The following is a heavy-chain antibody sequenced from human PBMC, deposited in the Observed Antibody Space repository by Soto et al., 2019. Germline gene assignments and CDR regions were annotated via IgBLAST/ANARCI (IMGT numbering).Heavy chain of an antibody. D-gene: IGHD2-2*01. CDR2: ISGSGGST. CDR1: GFTFSSYA. Sequence: GGSLRLSCAASGFTFSSYAMSWVRQAPGKGLEWVSAISGSGGSTYYADSVKGRFTISRDNSKNTLYLQMNSLRAEDTAVYYCAKPRYCSSTRCYYYFDYWGQGTLVTVSS. CDR3: AKPRYCSSTRCYYYFDY. J-gene: IGHJ4*02. V-gene: IGHV3-23*01.